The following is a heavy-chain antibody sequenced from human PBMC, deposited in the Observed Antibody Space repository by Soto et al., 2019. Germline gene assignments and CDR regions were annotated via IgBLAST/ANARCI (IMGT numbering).Heavy chain of an antibody. Sequence: GSLRLSCAVSGFICSSYDMSWVRQAPGKGLEWVSTILVGGSTHYEDAVKGRLTISRDTSKNTVYLQMNSLTAGDTAVYYCARRGYNWQFSDYWGQGTLVTVSS. J-gene: IGHJ4*02. D-gene: IGHD6-25*01. V-gene: IGHV3-23*01. CDR2: ILVGGST. CDR3: ARRGYNWQFSDY. CDR1: GFICSSYD.